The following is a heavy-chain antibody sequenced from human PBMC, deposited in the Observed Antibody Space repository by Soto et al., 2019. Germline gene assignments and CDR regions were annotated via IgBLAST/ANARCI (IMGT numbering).Heavy chain of an antibody. J-gene: IGHJ2*01. CDR2: ISVSGGRT. D-gene: IGHD3-9*01. V-gene: IGHV3-23*01. CDR1: GFTFSSYA. Sequence: GGSLRLSCAASGFTFSSYAMSWVRQAPGKGLEWVSAISVSGGRTNYADSVRGRFIISRDNSKDTLYLQMNSLRAEDTAVYYCAKDPPTIAYWYFDLWGRGTLVTVSS. CDR3: AKDPPTIAYWYFDL.